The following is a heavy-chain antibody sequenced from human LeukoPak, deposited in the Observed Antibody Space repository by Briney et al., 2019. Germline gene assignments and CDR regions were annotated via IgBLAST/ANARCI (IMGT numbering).Heavy chain of an antibody. Sequence: SETLSLTCTVSGGSISSGSYYWSWIRQPAGKGLEWIGRIYTSGSTNYNPSLKSRVTISVDTSKNQFSLKLISVTAADTAVYYCGREWIQQIDYWGQGPLVTVSS. V-gene: IGHV4-61*02. CDR1: GGSISSGSYY. D-gene: IGHD5-18*01. CDR2: IYTSGST. CDR3: GREWIQQIDY. J-gene: IGHJ4*02.